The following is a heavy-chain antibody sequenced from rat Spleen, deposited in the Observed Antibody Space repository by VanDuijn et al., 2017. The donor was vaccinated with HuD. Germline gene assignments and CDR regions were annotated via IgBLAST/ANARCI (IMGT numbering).Heavy chain of an antibody. J-gene: IGHJ4*01. CDR3: ARQGTVVMVMDA. V-gene: IGHV5-29*01. CDR2: ITYDGSNT. CDR1: GFTFSDYY. D-gene: IGHD1-1*01. Sequence: EVQLVESDGGLVQPGRSLKLSCAASGFTFSDYYMAWVRQAPTKGLEWVATITYDGSNTFYRDSVKGRFTISRDNAKRTLYLQMDSLRSEDTATYYCARQGTVVMVMDAWGQGASVTVSS.